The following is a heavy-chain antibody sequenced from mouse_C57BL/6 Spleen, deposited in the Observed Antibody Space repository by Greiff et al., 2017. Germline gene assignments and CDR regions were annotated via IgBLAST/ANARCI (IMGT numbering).Heavy chain of an antibody. V-gene: IGHV2-3*01. CDR2: IWGDGSK. D-gene: IGHD1-1*01. CDR1: GFSLTSYG. J-gene: IGHJ2*01. Sequence: VHLVESGPGLVAPSQSLSITCTVSGFSLTSYGVSWVRQPPGKGLEWLGVIWGDGSKNYHSALISKLGISKDNYKSQVFLKLNSLQTGDTDTYDCAKHGTVVAHYFDYWGQGTTLTVSS. CDR3: AKHGTVVAHYFDY.